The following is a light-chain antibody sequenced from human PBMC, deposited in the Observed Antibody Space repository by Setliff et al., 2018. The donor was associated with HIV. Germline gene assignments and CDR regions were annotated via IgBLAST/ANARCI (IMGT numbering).Light chain of an antibody. CDR2: DVS. Sequence: QSVLTQPASVSGSPGQSITISCTGISSDVGNYNYASWYQEHPGKAPKLMIYDVSKRPSGVSNRFSGSKSGNTASLTISGLQAEDEADYHCSSYTGRSTLVFGTGTKVTVL. CDR3: SSYTGRSTLV. CDR1: SSDVGNYNY. J-gene: IGLJ1*01. V-gene: IGLV2-14*01.